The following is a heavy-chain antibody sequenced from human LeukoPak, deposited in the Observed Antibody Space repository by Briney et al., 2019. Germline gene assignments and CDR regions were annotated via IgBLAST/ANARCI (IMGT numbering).Heavy chain of an antibody. CDR2: INPNSGGT. CDR1: GYTFTGYY. Sequence: ASVKVSCKASGYTFTGYYMHGVRQAPGQGLEWMGWINPNSGGTNYAQKFQGRVTMTRDTSISTAYMELSRLRSDDTAVYYCARDTAMVTYWFDPWGQGTLVTVSS. CDR3: ARDTAMVTYWFDP. V-gene: IGHV1-2*02. D-gene: IGHD5-18*01. J-gene: IGHJ5*02.